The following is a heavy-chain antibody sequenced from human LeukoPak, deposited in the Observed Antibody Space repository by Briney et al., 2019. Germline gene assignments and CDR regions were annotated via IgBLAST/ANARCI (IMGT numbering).Heavy chain of an antibody. CDR2: ICTSGST. Sequence: SETLSLTCNVSGGSISSFHWSWIRQPAGKGLEWIGRICTSGSTSYNSSLRSRVTVSVDTSKNQFSLKLSSVTAADTAVYYCASFTRQVVLWGQGTLVTVSS. J-gene: IGHJ4*02. D-gene: IGHD6-13*01. CDR1: GGSISSFH. CDR3: ASFTRQVVL. V-gene: IGHV4-4*07.